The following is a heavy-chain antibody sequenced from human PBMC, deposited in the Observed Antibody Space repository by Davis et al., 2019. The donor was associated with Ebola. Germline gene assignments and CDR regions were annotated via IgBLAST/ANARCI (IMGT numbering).Heavy chain of an antibody. CDR1: GYDFNSYW. CDR2: IYPGDSDT. Sequence: PGGSLRLSCKGSGYDFNSYWIGWVRQLPGKGLEWMGVIYPGDSDTRYSPSFRGQVTIAADKSISTTYLQWSSLKASDTAMYYCARMIYTYGYAFEYWGQGTLVTVS. CDR3: ARMIYTYGYAFEY. J-gene: IGHJ4*02. V-gene: IGHV5-51*01. D-gene: IGHD5-18*01.